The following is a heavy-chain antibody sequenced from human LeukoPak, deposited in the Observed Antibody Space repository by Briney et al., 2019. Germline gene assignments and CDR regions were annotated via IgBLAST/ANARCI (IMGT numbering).Heavy chain of an antibody. CDR2: ISSSSSYI. J-gene: IGHJ6*02. V-gene: IGHV3-21*01. CDR1: GFTFSSYS. D-gene: IGHD3-10*02. Sequence: PGGSLRLSCAASGFTFSSYSMNWVHQAPGKGLEWVSSISSSSSYIYYADSVKGRFTISRDNAKNSLYLQMNSLRAEDTAVYYCARVLGSYYYYGMDVWGQGTTVTVSS. CDR3: ARVLGSYYYYGMDV.